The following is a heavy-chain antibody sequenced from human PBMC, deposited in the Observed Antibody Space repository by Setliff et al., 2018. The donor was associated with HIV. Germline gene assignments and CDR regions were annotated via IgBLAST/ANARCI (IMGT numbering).Heavy chain of an antibody. CDR2: IYSGGAT. V-gene: IGHV3-53*01. D-gene: IGHD3-10*01. J-gene: IGHJ3*02. CDR1: GVTVSSNY. CDR3: ARDREGRGDTFDI. Sequence: HPGGSLSLSCAASGVTVSSNYVRWVRQAPGKGLEWVSVIYSGGATFYAASVNSRFTISRDNSKNTVYLQMNSLRADDTAVYYCARDREGRGDTFDIWGQGTMVTVSS.